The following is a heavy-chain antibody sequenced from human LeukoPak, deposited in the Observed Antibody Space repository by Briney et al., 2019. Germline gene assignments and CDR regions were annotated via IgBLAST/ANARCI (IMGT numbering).Heavy chain of an antibody. CDR2: IYYSGTT. CDR1: GGSISGYY. D-gene: IGHD3-10*01. J-gene: IGHJ3*02. CDR3: AKSNGYGLVDI. V-gene: IGHV4-59*12. Sequence: SETLSLTCTVSGGSISGYYWTWIRQPPGKGLEWIGYIYYSGTTNYNPSLKRRVTISLDMSRNKFSLKLNSVTAADTAVYYCAKSNGYGLVDIWGQGTMVTVSS.